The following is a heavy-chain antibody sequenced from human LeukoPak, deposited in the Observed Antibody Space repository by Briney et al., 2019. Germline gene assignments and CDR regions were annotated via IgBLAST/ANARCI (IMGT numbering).Heavy chain of an antibody. Sequence: GGSLRLSCAASGFTFSSYAMHWVRQAPGKGLEWVAVISYDGSNKYYADSVKGRFTISRDNSKNTLYLQMNSLRAEDTAVYYCVREPRAYFDYWGQGTLVTVSS. V-gene: IGHV3-30-3*01. CDR3: VREPRAYFDY. J-gene: IGHJ4*02. CDR2: ISYDGSNK. CDR1: GFTFSSYA.